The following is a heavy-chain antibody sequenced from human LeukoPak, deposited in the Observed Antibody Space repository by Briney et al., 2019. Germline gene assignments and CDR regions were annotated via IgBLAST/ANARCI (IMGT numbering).Heavy chain of an antibody. D-gene: IGHD1-26*01. CDR3: AKDRAHGGSYYFDY. V-gene: IGHV3-23*01. J-gene: IGHJ4*02. CDR1: GFTFSSYA. Sequence: GGSLRLSCVASGFTFSSYAMSWVRQAPGKGLEWVSGISGGGGSTYYADSVKGRFTISRDNSKNTLYLQMNSLRAEDTAVYYCAKDRAHGGSYYFDYWGQGTLVTVSS. CDR2: ISGGGGST.